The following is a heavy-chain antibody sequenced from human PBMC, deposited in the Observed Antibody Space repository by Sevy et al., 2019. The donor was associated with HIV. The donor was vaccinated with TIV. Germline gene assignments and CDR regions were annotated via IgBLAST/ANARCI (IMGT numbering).Heavy chain of an antibody. CDR1: GFTFNFHG. CDR2: IWHDGSNK. V-gene: IGHV3-30*02. Sequence: GGSLRLSCAASGFTFNFHGMHWVRQAPGKGLEWVAFIWHDGSNKYMADSVKGRFTISRANSKNTLFLQMNSLTVEETAVYYCARETDNSARWLDPWGQGTLVTVSS. CDR3: ARETDNSARWLDP. J-gene: IGHJ5*02. D-gene: IGHD4-4*01.